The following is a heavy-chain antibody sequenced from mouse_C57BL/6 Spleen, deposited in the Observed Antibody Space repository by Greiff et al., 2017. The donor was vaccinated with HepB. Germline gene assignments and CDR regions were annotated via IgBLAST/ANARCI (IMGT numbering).Heavy chain of an antibody. CDR3: TPPLLPQTMYY. V-gene: IGHV5-9*01. CDR2: ISGGGGNT. Sequence: EVKLMESGGGLVKPGGSLKLSCAASGFTFSSYTMSWVRQTPEKRLEWVATISGGGGNTYYPDSVKGRFTISRDNAKNTLYLQMSSLRSEDTALYYYTPPLLPQTMYYWVHSTSVTVSS. CDR1: GFTFSSYT. J-gene: IGHJ4*01. D-gene: IGHD2-10*01.